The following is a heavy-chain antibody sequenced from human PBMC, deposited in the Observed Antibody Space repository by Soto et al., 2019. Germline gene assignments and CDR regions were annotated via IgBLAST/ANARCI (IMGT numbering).Heavy chain of an antibody. CDR3: ARGGGDPQYYYYYMAV. V-gene: IGHV4-34*01. CDR1: GGSFNSYY. CDR2: INHSGST. D-gene: IGHD3-16*01. Sequence: SWSLALTCAVYGGSFNSYYWSWIRKPPGKGLEWIGEINHSGSTNYNPSLKSRVTISVDTSKNQFSLKLSSVTAADTAVYYCARGGGDPQYYYYYMAVWGKGTTVTVSS. J-gene: IGHJ6*03.